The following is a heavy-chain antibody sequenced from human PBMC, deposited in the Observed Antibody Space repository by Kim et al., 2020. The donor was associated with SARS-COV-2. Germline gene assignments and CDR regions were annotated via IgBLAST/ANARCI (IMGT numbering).Heavy chain of an antibody. J-gene: IGHJ5*02. CDR3: ARTMAGGARFYSSRWHIRHSENWFDP. Sequence: SETLSLTCAVYGGSFSGYYWTWIRQPPGKGLEWIGEINHSGSTNYNPSLKSRVTISVDTSKNQFSLKLSSVTVADTAVYYCARTMAGGARFYSSRWHIRHSENWFDPWGQGTLVTVSS. CDR2: INHSGST. D-gene: IGHD6-13*01. CDR1: GGSFSGYY. V-gene: IGHV4-34*01.